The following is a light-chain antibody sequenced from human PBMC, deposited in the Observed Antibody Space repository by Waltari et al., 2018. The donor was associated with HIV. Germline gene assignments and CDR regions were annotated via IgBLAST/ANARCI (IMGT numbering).Light chain of an antibody. Sequence: QSVLTQPPSASGTPGQRVTISCSGTTTYVPWYQQLPGAAPKLLIYRNNQRPSGVPARFSGSKSGTSASLAISGLRSEDEAEYFCATWGDNLSGPVVFGGGTKLTVL. CDR2: RNN. V-gene: IGLV1-47*01. CDR3: ATWGDNLSGPVV. J-gene: IGLJ3*02. CDR1: TTY.